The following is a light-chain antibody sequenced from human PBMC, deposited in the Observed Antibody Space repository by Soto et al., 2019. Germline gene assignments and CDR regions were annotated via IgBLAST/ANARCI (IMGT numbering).Light chain of an antibody. CDR1: SSDVGSYDR. CDR3: GSYTSTTTPYV. J-gene: IGLJ1*01. CDR2: GVN. V-gene: IGLV2-18*02. Sequence: QSALTQPPSVSGSPGQSVTISCIGTSSDVGSYDRVSWYQQPPGTAPKLVIYGVNNRPSGVPDRFSGSKSGNTASLTISGLQAEDEADYYCGSYTSTTTPYVFGSGTQLTVL.